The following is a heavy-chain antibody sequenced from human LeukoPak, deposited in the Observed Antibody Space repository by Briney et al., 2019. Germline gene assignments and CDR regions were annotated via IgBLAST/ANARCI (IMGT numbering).Heavy chain of an antibody. CDR3: ATYCSGGSCFYPHFDY. CDR1: GYSFTSYW. V-gene: IGHV5-10-1*01. CDR2: IDPSDSYT. Sequence: GESLKISCKGSGYSFTSYWISWVRQMPGKGLEWMGRIDPSDSYTNYSPSFQGHVTISADKSTSTAYLQWSSLKASDNAMYYCATYCSGGSCFYPHFDYWGQGTLVTVSS. D-gene: IGHD2-15*01. J-gene: IGHJ4*02.